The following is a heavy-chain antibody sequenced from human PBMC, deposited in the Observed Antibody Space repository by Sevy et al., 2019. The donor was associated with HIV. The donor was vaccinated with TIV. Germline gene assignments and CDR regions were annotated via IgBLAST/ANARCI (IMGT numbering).Heavy chain of an antibody. V-gene: IGHV1-69*13. J-gene: IGHJ4*02. CDR2: IIPIFGTA. CDR1: GGTFSSYA. Sequence: SVKVSCKASGGTFSSYAISWVRQAPGQGLEWMGGIIPIFGTANYAQKFQGRVTITADESTGTAYMELSNLKSEDTDVYYCARTRYYYDSSGYYPPFDYWGQGTLVTVSS. D-gene: IGHD3-22*01. CDR3: ARTRYYYDSSGYYPPFDY.